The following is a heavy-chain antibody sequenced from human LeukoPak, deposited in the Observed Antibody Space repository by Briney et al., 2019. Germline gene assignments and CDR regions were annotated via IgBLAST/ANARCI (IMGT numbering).Heavy chain of an antibody. V-gene: IGHV3-30*02. CDR1: GFTFSSYG. D-gene: IGHD3-10*01. CDR3: AKARVWFGEFPIDY. Sequence: GGSLRLSCAASGFTFSSYGMHWVRQAPGKGLEWVTFIRYDGSNKYYADSVKGRFTISRDNSKNTLYLQMNSLRAEDTAVYYCAKARVWFGEFPIDYWGQGTLVTVSS. CDR2: IRYDGSNK. J-gene: IGHJ4*02.